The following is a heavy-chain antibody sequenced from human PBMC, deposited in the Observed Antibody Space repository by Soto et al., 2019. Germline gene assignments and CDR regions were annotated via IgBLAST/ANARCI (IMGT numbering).Heavy chain of an antibody. J-gene: IGHJ6*03. CDR3: AGNQGRYYIWGSYRYDYYYYMDV. V-gene: IGHV3-23*01. CDR2: MSGSGGSL. Sequence: QPGGSLRLSCAASGFTFSTYAMTWVRQAPGKGLEWVSAMSGSGGSLYYADSVKGRFTISRDNPKNTLYFQMNSLRAEDTAVYYCAGNQGRYYIWGSYRYDYYYYMDVWGKGTTVTVSS. CDR1: GFTFSTYA. D-gene: IGHD3-16*02.